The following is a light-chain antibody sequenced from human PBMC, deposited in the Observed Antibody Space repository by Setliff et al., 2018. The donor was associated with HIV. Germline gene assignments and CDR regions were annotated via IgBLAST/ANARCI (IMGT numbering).Light chain of an antibody. V-gene: IGLV2-8*01. J-gene: IGLJ2*01. CDR1: SSDGGGYNY. CDR2: EVS. Sequence: QSVLTQPPSASWSPGQSVTISCTGTSSDGGGYNYVSWYQQHPGKAPKLMIYEVSKRPSGVPDRFSGSKSGNTASLTVSGLQAEDEADYYCSSYAGSNNLVFCGGTKVTVL. CDR3: SSYAGSNNLV.